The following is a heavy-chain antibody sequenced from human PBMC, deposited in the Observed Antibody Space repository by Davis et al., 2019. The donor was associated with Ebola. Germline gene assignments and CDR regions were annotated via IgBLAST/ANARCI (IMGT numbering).Heavy chain of an antibody. J-gene: IGHJ4*02. Sequence: MPSETLSLTCAVYGGSFSGYFWTWIRQHPGKGLEWIGYISYGGSTYYNPSLKSRVTMSVDTSKNQFSLKLSSVTAADTAVYYCASWGREGYWGQGTLVTVSS. CDR3: ASWGREGY. D-gene: IGHD3-16*01. CDR2: ISYGGST. V-gene: IGHV4-34*09. CDR1: GGSFSGYF.